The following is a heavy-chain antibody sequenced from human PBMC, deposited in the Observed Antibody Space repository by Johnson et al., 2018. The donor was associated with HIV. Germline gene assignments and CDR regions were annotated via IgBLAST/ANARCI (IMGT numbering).Heavy chain of an antibody. Sequence: VQLVESGGGLVKPGGSLRLSCAASRFTFSDYYMSWIRQAPGKGLEWVSGINWNGGSTGYADSVKGRFTISRDNAKNSLYLQMNSLRAEDTALYYCARGPSQLYWPDVAFDIWGQGTMVTVSS. CDR2: INWNGGST. V-gene: IGHV3-20*04. CDR1: RFTFSDYY. J-gene: IGHJ3*02. D-gene: IGHD2-8*02. CDR3: ARGPSQLYWPDVAFDI.